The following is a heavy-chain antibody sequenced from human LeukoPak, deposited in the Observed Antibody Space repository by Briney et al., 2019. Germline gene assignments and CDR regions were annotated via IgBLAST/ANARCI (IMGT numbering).Heavy chain of an antibody. V-gene: IGHV4-34*01. CDR2: INHSGST. J-gene: IGHJ3*02. CDR3: ARPRDSSGYYFDAFDI. D-gene: IGHD3-22*01. CDR1: GGSISSYY. Sequence: PSETLSLTCTVSGGSISSYYWSWIRQPPGKGLEWIGEINHSGSTNYNPSLKSRVTISVDTSKNQFSLKLSSVTAADTAVYYCARPRDSSGYYFDAFDIWGQGTMVTVSS.